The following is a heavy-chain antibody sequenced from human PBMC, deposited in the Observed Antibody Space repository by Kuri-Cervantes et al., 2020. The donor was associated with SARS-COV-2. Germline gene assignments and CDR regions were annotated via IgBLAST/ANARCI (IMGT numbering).Heavy chain of an antibody. J-gene: IGHJ3*02. CDR1: GFTFSSYD. CDR3: ARARYNSAFDI. Sequence: LSLTCAASGFTFSSYDMHWVRQATGKGLEWVSAIGTAGDTYYPGSVKGRFTISRENAKNSLYLQMNSLRAGDTAVYYCARARYNSAFDIWGQGTMVTVSS. CDR2: IGTAGDT. V-gene: IGHV3-13*04. D-gene: IGHD2/OR15-2a*01.